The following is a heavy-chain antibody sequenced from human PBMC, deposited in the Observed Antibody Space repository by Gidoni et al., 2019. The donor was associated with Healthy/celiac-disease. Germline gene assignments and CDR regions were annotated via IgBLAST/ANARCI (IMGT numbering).Heavy chain of an antibody. D-gene: IGHD6-19*01. CDR2: IYHSGST. Sequence: QVQLQASCTGLVKPPGTLSLTCAVSGGSISSSNGWSWVRQPPGKGLEVIGEIYHSGSTNYNPSLKSRVTIAVDKSKNQFSLKLSSVTAADTAVYYCARDDSSGSGYFDLWGRGTLVTVSS. V-gene: IGHV4-4*03. CDR1: GGSISSSNG. J-gene: IGHJ2*01. CDR3: ARDDSSGSGYFDL.